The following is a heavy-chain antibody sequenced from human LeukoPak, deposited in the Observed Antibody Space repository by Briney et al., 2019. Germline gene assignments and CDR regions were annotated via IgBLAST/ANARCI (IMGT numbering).Heavy chain of an antibody. CDR2: IIPIFGTA. J-gene: IGHJ4*02. CDR1: VGTFSSYA. CDR3: ARSMVRGVISPTALDY. V-gene: IGHV1-69*01. Sequence: SVKVSCKASVGTFSSYAISWVRQAPEQGPEWMGGIIPIFGTANYAQKFQGRVTITADESTSTAYMELSSLRSEDTAVYYCARSMVRGVISPTALDYWGQGTLVTVSS. D-gene: IGHD3-10*01.